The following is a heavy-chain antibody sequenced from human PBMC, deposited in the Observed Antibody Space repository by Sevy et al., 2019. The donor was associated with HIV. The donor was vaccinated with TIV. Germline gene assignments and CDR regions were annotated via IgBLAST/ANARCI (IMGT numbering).Heavy chain of an antibody. CDR3: AKAGIAVAGITLNYGIDF. CDR2: MNPNSGNT. D-gene: IGHD6-19*01. CDR1: GYTFTSYD. V-gene: IGHV1-8*01. Sequence: ASVKVSCKASGYTFTSYDINWVRQATGQGLEWMGWMNPNSGNTGYAQKFQGRVTMTRNTSISTAYMELSSMRSEDTDVYYCAKAGIAVAGITLNYGIDFWGQGTTVTVSS. J-gene: IGHJ6*02.